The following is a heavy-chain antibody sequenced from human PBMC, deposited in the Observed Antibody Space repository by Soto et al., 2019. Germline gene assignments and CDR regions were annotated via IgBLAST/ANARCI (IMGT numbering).Heavy chain of an antibody. CDR1: GCTFSSYA. J-gene: IGHJ5*02. V-gene: IGHV1-69*13. CDR3: ARVDCSSTSCFLTSNWFDP. D-gene: IGHD2-2*01. Sequence: SVKVSCKASGCTFSSYAISWVRQAPGQGLEWMGGIIPIFGTANYAQKFQGRVTITADESTSTAYMELSSLRSEDTAVYYCARVDCSSTSCFLTSNWFDPWGQGTLVTVSS. CDR2: IIPIFGTA.